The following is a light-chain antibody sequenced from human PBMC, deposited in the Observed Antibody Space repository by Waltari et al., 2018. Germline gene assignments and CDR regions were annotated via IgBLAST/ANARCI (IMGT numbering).Light chain of an antibody. V-gene: IGKV1-39*01. CDR2: ATS. CDR1: RSVIGY. Sequence: DVQMTQSPSSLSASIGDRVTITCRASRSVIGYLNWYQQKPGKVPKLLIYATSSLQSGVPSRFSGSGSGTDYTLTISSLQPEDFATYYCQQSYSTPVTFGGGTKVEIK. J-gene: IGKJ4*01. CDR3: QQSYSTPVT.